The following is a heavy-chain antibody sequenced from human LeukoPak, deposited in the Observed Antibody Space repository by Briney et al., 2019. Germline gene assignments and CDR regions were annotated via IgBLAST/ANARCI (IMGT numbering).Heavy chain of an antibody. CDR1: GYTFTGYY. V-gene: IGHV1-2*02. D-gene: IGHD6-13*01. J-gene: IGHJ4*02. CDR2: INPNSGGT. Sequence: ASVKVSCKASGYTFTGYYMHWVRQAPGQGLEWMGWINPNSGGTNYAQKFQGRVTMTRDTSISTAYMELSRLRSDDTAVYYCAREPIAAAGTVDYWAREPWSPSPQ. CDR3: AREPIAAAGTVDY.